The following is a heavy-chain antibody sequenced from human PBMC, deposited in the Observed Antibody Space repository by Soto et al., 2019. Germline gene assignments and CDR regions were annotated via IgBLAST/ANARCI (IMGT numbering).Heavy chain of an antibody. CDR1: GVTFSSYA. CDR3: ARVTTYCTNGVCSPFDY. J-gene: IGHJ4*02. V-gene: IGHV1-69*01. Sequence: QVQLVQSGAEVKKPGSSVKVCCKASGVTFSSYAISWVRQAPGQGLEWMGGIIPIFGTANYAQKFQGRVTITADESTSTAYMELSSLRSEDTAVYYCARVTTYCTNGVCSPFDYWGQGTLVTVSS. CDR2: IIPIFGTA. D-gene: IGHD2-8*01.